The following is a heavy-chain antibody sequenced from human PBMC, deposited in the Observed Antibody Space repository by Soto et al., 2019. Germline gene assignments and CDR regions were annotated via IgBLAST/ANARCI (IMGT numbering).Heavy chain of an antibody. J-gene: IGHJ6*02. CDR1: GGTFSSYA. CDR3: ARGGWLPYYYYGMDV. V-gene: IGHV1-69*06. CDR2: IIPIFGTA. D-gene: IGHD5-12*01. Sequence: SVKVSCKASGGTFSSYAISWVRQAPGQGLEWMGGIIPIFGTANYAQKFQGRVTITADKSTGTAYMELSSLRSEDTAVYYCARGGWLPYYYYGMDVWGQGTTVTVSS.